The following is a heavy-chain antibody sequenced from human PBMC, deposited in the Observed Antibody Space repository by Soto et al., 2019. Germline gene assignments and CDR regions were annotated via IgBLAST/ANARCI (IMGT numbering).Heavy chain of an antibody. CDR1: GASISDYS. D-gene: IGHD1-7*01. CDR3: ARESGDNWTYEAH. CDR2: ISSTGNI. J-gene: IGHJ4*02. V-gene: IGHV4-4*07. Sequence: QVQLQESGPGLVKPSETLSLTCTVSGASISDYSWSWIRQPAGKGLEWMGRISSTGNIHYNPSFRSRFTMSIDTSRDQFSLRLTSVTAADTAVYYCARESGDNWTYEAHSGQGTQVIVSS.